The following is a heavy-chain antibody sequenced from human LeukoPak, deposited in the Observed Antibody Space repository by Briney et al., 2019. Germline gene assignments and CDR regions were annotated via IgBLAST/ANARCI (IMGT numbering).Heavy chain of an antibody. V-gene: IGHV3-30*02. J-gene: IGHJ4*02. CDR1: GFTLKTYG. D-gene: IGHD7-27*01. CDR3: PKGVSEWGNLGN. Sequence: PGGSLRLSCAASGFTLKTYGMYWVRQAPGKGLEWVAFTRPDADNKYYSDSVRGRFTISRDNPKNTLSLQMNCLRVKDRALYFCPKGVSEWGNLGNWGQGTLVTVSS. CDR2: TRPDADNK.